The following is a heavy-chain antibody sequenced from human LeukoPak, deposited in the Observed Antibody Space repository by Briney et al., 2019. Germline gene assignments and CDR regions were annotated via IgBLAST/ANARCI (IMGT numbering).Heavy chain of an antibody. Sequence: SETLSLTCTVSGGSMSNYFWSWIRQPPGKGLEWIGYMSSSGSPNYNPSLKSRVTISVHTSNNQFSLKLISVTAADTAVYYCARRGPNSGSYSHFDLWGRGTLVTVSS. D-gene: IGHD1-26*01. CDR3: ARRGPNSGSYSHFDL. J-gene: IGHJ2*01. CDR1: GGSMSNYF. CDR2: MSSSGSP. V-gene: IGHV4-59*01.